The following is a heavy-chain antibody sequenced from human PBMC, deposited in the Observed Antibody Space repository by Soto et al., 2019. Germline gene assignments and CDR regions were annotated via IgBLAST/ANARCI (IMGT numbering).Heavy chain of an antibody. CDR2: IYTSGST. CDR1: GGSISSYY. V-gene: IGHV4-4*07. CDR3: ARNAYKWNYFDP. Sequence: PSETLSLTCTVSGGSISSYYWSWIRQPAGKGLEWIGRIYTSGSTNYNPSLKSRVTMSVDKSKKQFSLKLSSVNAADTAVYYCARNAYKWNYFDPWGQGNLVTVSS. J-gene: IGHJ5*02. D-gene: IGHD1-7*01.